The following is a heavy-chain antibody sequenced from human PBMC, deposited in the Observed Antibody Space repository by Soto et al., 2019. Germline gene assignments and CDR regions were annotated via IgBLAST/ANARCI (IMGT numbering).Heavy chain of an antibody. V-gene: IGHV4-4*07. Sequence: SETLSLTCTFSGGSISNYFCNWIRQPAGKGLEWIGRIDNSGSTNYNPSLKSRITMSADTSRNQFSLKLNSVTAADTAVYYCARGGQDFWSGPFDYWGQGALVTVSS. CDR1: GGSISNYF. D-gene: IGHD3-3*01. CDR3: ARGGQDFWSGPFDY. J-gene: IGHJ4*02. CDR2: IDNSGST.